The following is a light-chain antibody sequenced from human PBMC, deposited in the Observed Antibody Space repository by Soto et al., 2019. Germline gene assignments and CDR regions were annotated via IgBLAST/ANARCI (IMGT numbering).Light chain of an antibody. CDR1: QSISSW. J-gene: IGKJ5*01. CDR3: QQANSFPIT. V-gene: IGKV1-12*01. Sequence: IQMTQSPSSLSASVGDRVTITCRASQSISSWLAWYQQKPGRAPNLLIYAASNLQSGVPSRFSGSGSGTAFTLTISSLQPEDFATYYCQQANSFPITFAQGTRLEIK. CDR2: AAS.